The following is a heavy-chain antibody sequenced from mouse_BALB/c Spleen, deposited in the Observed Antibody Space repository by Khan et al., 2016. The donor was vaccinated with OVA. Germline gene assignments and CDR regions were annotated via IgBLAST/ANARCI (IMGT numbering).Heavy chain of an antibody. CDR2: INTNTGEP. CDR3: AKEITSLCDY. J-gene: IGHJ2*02. CDR1: GYTFTNYG. V-gene: IGHV9-3*02. D-gene: IGHD1-1*01. Sequence: QIQLVQSGPELKKPGETVKISCKASGYTFTNYGMNWVKQAPGKGFKWMGWINTNTGEPTYAEEFKGWFVFSLETSANTAYLQINNLKNEDTAKYFCAKEITSLCDYWGQGTSLTVSS.